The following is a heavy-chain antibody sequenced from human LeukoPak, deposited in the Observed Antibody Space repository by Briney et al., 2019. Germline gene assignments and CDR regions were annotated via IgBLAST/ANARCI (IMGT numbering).Heavy chain of an antibody. D-gene: IGHD3-10*01. Sequence: PGRSLRLSCAASGFPFISYSMSWVRQAPGKGLEWVSAISGSGGGTFYAHSGKGRFTISRDNSKNTLYLQMNSLGAEDTAVYYCGCGYYSGSGSYYYDYWGQGTLVTVSS. CDR1: GFPFISYS. V-gene: IGHV3-23*01. CDR2: ISGSGGGT. J-gene: IGHJ4*02. CDR3: GCGYYSGSGSYYYDY.